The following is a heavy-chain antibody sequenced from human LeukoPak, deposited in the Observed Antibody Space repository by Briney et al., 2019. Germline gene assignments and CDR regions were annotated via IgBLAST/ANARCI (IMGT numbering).Heavy chain of an antibody. CDR3: ARGSGYYSHDAFDI. D-gene: IGHD3-3*01. Sequence: GASVKASCKASGYTFTTYYFFWVRQAPGQGLEWMGIINPSGGLTTYAQRFQGRVTLTRDTSTSTVYMELSSLRFEDTAVYYCARGSGYYSHDAFDIWGQGTMVTVSS. J-gene: IGHJ3*02. V-gene: IGHV1-46*01. CDR2: INPSGGLT. CDR1: GYTFTTYY.